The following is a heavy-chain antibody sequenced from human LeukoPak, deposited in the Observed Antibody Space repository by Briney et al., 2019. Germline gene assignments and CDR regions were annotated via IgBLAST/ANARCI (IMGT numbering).Heavy chain of an antibody. CDR2: ISAYNGNT. V-gene: IGHV1-18*01. CDR3: ARCGGYSGSYFCSGFDY. Sequence: ASVKVSCKASGYTFTSYGISWVRQAPGQGLEWMGWISAYNGNTNYAQKLQGRVTMTTDTSTSTAYMELRSLRSDDTAVYYCARCGGYSGSYFCSGFDYWGQGTLVTVSS. J-gene: IGHJ4*02. D-gene: IGHD1-26*01. CDR1: GYTFTSYG.